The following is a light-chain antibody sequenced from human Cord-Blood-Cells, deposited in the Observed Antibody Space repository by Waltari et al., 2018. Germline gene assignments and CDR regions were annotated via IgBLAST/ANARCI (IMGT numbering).Light chain of an antibody. V-gene: IGLV4-69*01. CDR1: SGHSSYA. CDR2: LNSDGSH. Sequence: QLVLTQSPSAYASLGASVKLTCTLSSGHSSYAIAWHTQQPEKGPRYLMKLNSDGSHSKGDGIPDRFSGSSSGAERYLTISSLQSEDEADYYCQTWGTGIRVFGGGTKLTVL. J-gene: IGLJ3*02. CDR3: QTWGTGIRV.